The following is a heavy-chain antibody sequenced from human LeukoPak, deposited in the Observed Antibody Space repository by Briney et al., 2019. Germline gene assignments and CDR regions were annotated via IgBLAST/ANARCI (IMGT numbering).Heavy chain of an antibody. CDR3: ARPSHPKTNGWYYFFGMDV. CDR1: GFNLSNYS. Sequence: GSLGPSCAASGFNLSNYSIPLVRQAPGQGLGWVAGIFYYGSSKNFADSVKGRFTISRDNSKNTLYLQMNSLRVEDTAVYYCARPSHPKTNGWYYFFGMDVWGQGTTVTVSS. J-gene: IGHJ6*02. D-gene: IGHD6-19*01. V-gene: IGHV3-30-3*01. CDR2: IFYYGSSK.